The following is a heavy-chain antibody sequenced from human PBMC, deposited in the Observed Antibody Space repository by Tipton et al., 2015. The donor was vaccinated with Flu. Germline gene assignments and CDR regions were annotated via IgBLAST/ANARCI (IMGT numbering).Heavy chain of an antibody. CDR1: GGSIGSGGAY. CDR2: IYYSGST. CDR3: ARDQGFGGGLAYDCYLLDV. V-gene: IGHV4-31*03. J-gene: IGHJ6*02. D-gene: IGHD2-21*02. Sequence: TLSLTCTVSGGSIGSGGAYWSWIRQHPGEGLEWIASIYYSGSTYYNPSLERRVTISVDTSKSQFSLTLNSVTAADTAVYYCARDQGFGGGLAYDCYLLDVWGQGTTVTVSS.